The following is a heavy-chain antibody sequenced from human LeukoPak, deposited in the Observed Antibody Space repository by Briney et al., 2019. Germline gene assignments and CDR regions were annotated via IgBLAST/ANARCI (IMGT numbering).Heavy chain of an antibody. V-gene: IGHV3-15*01. Sequence: GGSLRLSCEASGFTFSDAWMRWVRQAPGKGLEWVGRIKSKSDGGTIDYAAPVKGRFTISRDDSKDTLYLQMNSLKTEDTAVYYCSHYGSGSYATDYWGQGTLVPVSS. CDR1: GFTFSDAW. CDR3: SHYGSGSYATDY. CDR2: IKSKSDGGTI. J-gene: IGHJ4*02. D-gene: IGHD3-10*01.